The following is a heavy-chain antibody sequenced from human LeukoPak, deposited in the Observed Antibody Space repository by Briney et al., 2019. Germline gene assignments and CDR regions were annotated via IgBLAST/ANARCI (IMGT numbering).Heavy chain of an antibody. CDR1: GFTFSDYY. V-gene: IGHV3-11*01. CDR2: ITSNSYSM. D-gene: IGHD2-15*01. CDR3: ATEVDRSFDH. J-gene: IGHJ4*02. Sequence: GGSLRLSCAASGFTFSDYYMAWIRQAPGKGLEWISYITSNSYSMYYADSVEGRFTISRDNAEGSVFLQMDGLRVEDTAVYYCATEVDRSFDHWGQGVLATVSS.